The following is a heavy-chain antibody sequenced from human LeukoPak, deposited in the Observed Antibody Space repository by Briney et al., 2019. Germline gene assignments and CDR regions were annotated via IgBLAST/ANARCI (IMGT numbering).Heavy chain of an antibody. V-gene: IGHV3-7*01. J-gene: IGHJ4*02. D-gene: IGHD2/OR15-2a*01. CDR3: ASVDFDNNAHYHYYLPN. Sequence: GGSLRLSCAASGFRFNRFSMSWVRQTPGKGLEWVANIKQDGSQKEYADSVKGRFAISRDNVNNFLDLQMNSLRAEDTGVYYCASVDFDNNAHYHYYLPNWGQGTRVTVSP. CDR2: IKQDGSQK. CDR1: GFRFNRFS.